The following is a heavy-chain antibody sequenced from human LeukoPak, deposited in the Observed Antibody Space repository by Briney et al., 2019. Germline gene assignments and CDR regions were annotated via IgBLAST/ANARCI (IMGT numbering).Heavy chain of an antibody. CDR2: ISAYNGNT. D-gene: IGHD3-16*01. CDR3: AIPVGGPNAFDI. V-gene: IGHV1-18*01. J-gene: IGHJ3*02. Sequence: ASVTVSCTASGYTFTSYGISWVRQAPGQGLERMGWISAYNGNTNYAQKLQGRVTMTTDTSTSTAYMELRSLRSDDTAVYYCAIPVGGPNAFDIWGQGTMVTVSS. CDR1: GYTFTSYG.